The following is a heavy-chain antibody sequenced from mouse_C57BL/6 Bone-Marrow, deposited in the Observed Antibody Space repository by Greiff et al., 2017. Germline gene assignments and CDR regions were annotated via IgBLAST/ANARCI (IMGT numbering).Heavy chain of an antibody. CDR2: IDPSDSYT. CDR3: AINYDGSMDY. J-gene: IGHJ4*01. Sequence: VQLQQPGAELVMPGASVKLSCKASGYTFTSYWMHWVKQRPGQGLEWIGEIDPSDSYTNYNQKFKGKSTLTVDKSSSTAYMQLSSLTSEDSAVYYCAINYDGSMDYWGQGTSVTGSS. D-gene: IGHD2-3*01. V-gene: IGHV1-69*01. CDR1: GYTFTSYW.